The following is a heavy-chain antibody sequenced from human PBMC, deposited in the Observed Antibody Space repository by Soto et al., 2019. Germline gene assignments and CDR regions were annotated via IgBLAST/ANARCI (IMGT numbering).Heavy chain of an antibody. CDR3: ARDQVSSGWYDGSHVGGMDV. Sequence: QVQLQESGPGLVKPSETLSLTCTVSGGSISSYYWSWIRQPPGKGLEWIGYIYYSGSTNYNPSLKRRVTISVDTSKTQFSLKLSSVTAADTAVYYCARDQVSSGWYDGSHVGGMDVWGQGTTVTVSS. V-gene: IGHV4-59*01. J-gene: IGHJ6*02. CDR2: IYYSGST. CDR1: GGSISSYY. D-gene: IGHD6-19*01.